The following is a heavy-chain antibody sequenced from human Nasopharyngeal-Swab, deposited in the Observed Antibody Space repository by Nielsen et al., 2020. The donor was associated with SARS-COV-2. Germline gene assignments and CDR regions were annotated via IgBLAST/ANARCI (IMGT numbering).Heavy chain of an antibody. CDR2: IYYSGST. Sequence: SENLSLTCTVSGGSISSGGYYWSWIRQNPGKGLEWIGYIYYSGSTYYNPSLKSRVTISVDTSKNQFSLKLSSVTAADTAVYYCARATITMIVVVDAFDIWGQGTMGTVSS. CDR1: GGSISSGGYY. V-gene: IGHV4-31*03. D-gene: IGHD3-22*01. CDR3: ARATITMIVVVDAFDI. J-gene: IGHJ3*02.